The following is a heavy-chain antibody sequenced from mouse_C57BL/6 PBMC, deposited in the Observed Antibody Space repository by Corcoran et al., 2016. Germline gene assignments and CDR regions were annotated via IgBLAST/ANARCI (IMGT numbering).Heavy chain of an antibody. CDR3: AWYDYDWAFAY. V-gene: IGHV1-26*01. D-gene: IGHD2-4*01. J-gene: IGHJ3*01. CDR2: INPNNGGT. Sequence: EVQLQQSGPELVKPGASVKISCKASGYTFTDYYMNWVKQSHGKSLEWIGDINPNNGGTSYNQKFKGKATLTVDKSSSTAYMELRSLTSEDSAVYYCAWYDYDWAFAYWGQGTLVTVSA. CDR1: GYTFTDYY.